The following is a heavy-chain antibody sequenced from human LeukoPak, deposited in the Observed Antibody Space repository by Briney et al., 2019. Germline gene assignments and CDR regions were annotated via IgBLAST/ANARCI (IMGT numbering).Heavy chain of an antibody. Sequence: ASMKVSCKVSGYTLTELSMHWVRQAPGKGLEWMGGFDPEDGETIYAQKFQGRVTMTEDTSTDTAYMELSSLRSEDTAVYYCATGLWFGESHFDYWGQGTLVTVSS. CDR3: ATGLWFGESHFDY. CDR1: GYTLTELS. D-gene: IGHD3-10*01. V-gene: IGHV1-24*01. CDR2: FDPEDGET. J-gene: IGHJ4*02.